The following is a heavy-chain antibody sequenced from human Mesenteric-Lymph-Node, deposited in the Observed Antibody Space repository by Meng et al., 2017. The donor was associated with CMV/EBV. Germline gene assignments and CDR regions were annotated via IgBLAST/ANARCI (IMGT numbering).Heavy chain of an antibody. CDR1: GFTFYDYA. J-gene: IGHJ6*02. V-gene: IGHV3-9*01. CDR2: ISWNSGRI. CDR3: ARDGSSGRGLNYYYYGIDV. Sequence: GGSLRLSCAASGFTFYDYAMHWVRQGPGKGLEWVSGISWNSGRINYADSVKGRFTISRDNAKNSLYLQMNSLRAEDTALYYCARDGSSGRGLNYYYYGIDVWGQGTTVTVSS. D-gene: IGHD1-26*01.